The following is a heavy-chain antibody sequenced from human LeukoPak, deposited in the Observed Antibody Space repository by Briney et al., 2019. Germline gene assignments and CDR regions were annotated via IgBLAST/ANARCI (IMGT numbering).Heavy chain of an antibody. CDR1: GYSIGSGYY. D-gene: IGHD1-7*01. J-gene: IGHJ4*02. CDR2: IYHSGST. Sequence: SETLSLTCAASGYSIGSGYYWGWIRQPPGKGLEWIGSIYHSGSTYYNPSLKSRVTISVDTSKNQFSLKLSSVTAADTAVYYCASTGTTALFDYWGQGTLVTVSS. V-gene: IGHV4-38-2*01. CDR3: ASTGTTALFDY.